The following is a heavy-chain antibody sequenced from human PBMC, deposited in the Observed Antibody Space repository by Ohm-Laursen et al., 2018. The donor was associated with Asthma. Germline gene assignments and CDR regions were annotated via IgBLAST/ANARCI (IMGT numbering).Heavy chain of an antibody. J-gene: IGHJ4*02. CDR2: IYKSGST. Sequence: GTLSLTCTASGGSISGSSDYHWGWIRQPPGKGLEWIGSIYKSGSTQYSPSLKSRVTISLDTSKNQFSLKLSSVTAADTAVYYCARLNQLVLGFDYWGQGTLVTVSS. CDR1: GGSISGSSDYH. CDR3: ARLNQLVLGFDY. V-gene: IGHV4-39*01. D-gene: IGHD1-7*01.